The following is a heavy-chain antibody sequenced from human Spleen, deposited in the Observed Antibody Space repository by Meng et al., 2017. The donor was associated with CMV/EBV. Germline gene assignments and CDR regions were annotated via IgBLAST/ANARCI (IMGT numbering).Heavy chain of an antibody. J-gene: IGHJ3*02. CDR1: GFTFTTYG. V-gene: IGHV3-30*02. Sequence: GESLKISCAASGFTFTTYGMHWVRQAPGKGLEWVAFIRYDGSNKYYADSVKGRFTISRDSSENMLYLQMNSLRAEDTAVYYCAKDGRFYRSSNTCLLPDIWGQGTMVTVSS. CDR2: IRYDGSNK. CDR3: AKDGRFYRSSNTCLLPDI. D-gene: IGHD2-2*01.